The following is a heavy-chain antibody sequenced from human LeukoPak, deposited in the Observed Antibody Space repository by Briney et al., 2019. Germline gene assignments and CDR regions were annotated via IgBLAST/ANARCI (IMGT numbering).Heavy chain of an antibody. CDR1: GYTFTNQA. J-gene: IGHJ6*03. CDR3: ARRSMVQHMDV. V-gene: IGHV7-4-1*02. D-gene: IGHD3-10*01. CDR2: IDTNTGNP. Sequence: GASVKVSCKASGYTFTNQAINWVRHAPGQGLEYMGWIDTNTGNPTYAQAFTGRIVFSLDTSVSTAYLQIRSLKAEDTAVYFCARRSMVQHMDVWGNGTTVIVSS.